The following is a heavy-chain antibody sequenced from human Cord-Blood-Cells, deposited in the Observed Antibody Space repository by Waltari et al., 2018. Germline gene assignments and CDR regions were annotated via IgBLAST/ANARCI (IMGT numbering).Heavy chain of an antibody. J-gene: IGHJ3*02. Sequence: QITLKESGPTLVKPTQTLTLTCTFSGFSPSTSGVGVGWIRHPPGKALEWLALIYWDDDKRYSPSLKSRLTITKDTSKNQVVLTMTNMDPVDTATYYCAHRSITIFGVVSDAFDIWGQGTMVTVSS. CDR3: AHRSITIFGVVSDAFDI. CDR2: IYWDDDK. V-gene: IGHV2-5*02. D-gene: IGHD3-3*01. CDR1: GFSPSTSGVG.